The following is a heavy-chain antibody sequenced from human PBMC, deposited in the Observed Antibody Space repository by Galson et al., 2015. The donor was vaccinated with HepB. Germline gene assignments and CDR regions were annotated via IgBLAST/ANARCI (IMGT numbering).Heavy chain of an antibody. CDR3: AAVPGYYGSGSVYYYGMDV. V-gene: IGHV1-58*02. Sequence: SVKVSCKASGFTFTSSAMQWVRQARGQRLEWIGWIVVGSGNTNYARKFQERVTITRDMSTSTAYMELSSLRSEDTAVYYCAAVPGYYGSGSVYYYGMDVWGQGTTVTVSS. D-gene: IGHD3-10*01. CDR1: GFTFTSSA. CDR2: IVVGSGNT. J-gene: IGHJ6*02.